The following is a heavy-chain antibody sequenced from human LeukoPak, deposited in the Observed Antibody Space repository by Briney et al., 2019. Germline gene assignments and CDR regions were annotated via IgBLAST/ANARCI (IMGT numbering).Heavy chain of an antibody. CDR2: IRSKANSYAT. CDR1: GFTFSGSA. Sequence: GGSLRLSCAASGFTFSGSAMHWLRQAAAKGLESVGRIRSKANSYATAYAASVKVRFTLSRDESKNTAYLQMNSLETDDTAVYYCTRHYRRFDAFDIWGQGTMVTVSS. CDR3: TRHYRRFDAFDI. V-gene: IGHV3-73*01. J-gene: IGHJ3*02. D-gene: IGHD4-11*01.